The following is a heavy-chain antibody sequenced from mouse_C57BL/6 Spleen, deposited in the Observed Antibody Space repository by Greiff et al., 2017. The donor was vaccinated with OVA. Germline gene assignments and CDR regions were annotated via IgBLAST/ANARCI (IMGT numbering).Heavy chain of an antibody. Sequence: VQLQQPGAELVMPGASVKLSCKASGYTFTSYWMHWVKQRPGQGLEWIGEIDPSDSYTNYNQKFKGKSTLTVDKSSSKAYMQLSSLTSEDSAVYYCARSGGYLYYFDYWGQGTTLTVSS. J-gene: IGHJ2*01. CDR2: IDPSDSYT. D-gene: IGHD1-3*01. CDR3: ARSGGYLYYFDY. V-gene: IGHV1-69*01. CDR1: GYTFTSYW.